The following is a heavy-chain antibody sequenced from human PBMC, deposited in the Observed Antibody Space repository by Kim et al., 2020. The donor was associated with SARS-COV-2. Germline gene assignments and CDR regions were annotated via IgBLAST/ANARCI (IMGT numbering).Heavy chain of an antibody. D-gene: IGHD6-6*01. J-gene: IGHJ4*02. CDR2: IYYSGST. CDR1: GGSISSYY. V-gene: IGHV4-59*01. CDR3: ARGIAAHFDY. Sequence: SETLSLTCTVSGGSISSYYWSWIRQPPGKGLEWIGYIYYSGSTNYNPSLKSRVTISVDTSKNQFSLKLSSVTAADTAVYYCARGIAAHFDYWGQGTLVTVSS.